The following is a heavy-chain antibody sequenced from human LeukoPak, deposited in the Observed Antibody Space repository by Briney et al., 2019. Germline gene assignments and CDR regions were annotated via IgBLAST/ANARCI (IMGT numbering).Heavy chain of an antibody. V-gene: IGHV4-59*01. D-gene: IGHD1-20*01. Sequence: SETLSLTCTVSGGSINSYYWSWIRQPPGKGLEWIGYIYYSGSTNYNPSLRSRVTISVDTSKDQFSLKLSSVTAADTAVYYCARAITGTNYYYYYYMDVWAKGPRSPSP. CDR1: GGSINSYY. J-gene: IGHJ6*03. CDR2: IYYSGST. CDR3: ARAITGTNYYYYYYMDV.